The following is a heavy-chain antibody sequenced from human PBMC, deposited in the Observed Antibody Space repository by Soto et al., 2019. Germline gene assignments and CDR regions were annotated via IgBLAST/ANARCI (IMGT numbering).Heavy chain of an antibody. Sequence: PSETLSLTCTVSGGYISSGGYYWGWIRQQPGQGLEWIGDIHNLRSTYYKPVLKSGVNIAVDTSKNRFSLKLSSVTATYTAVYYCSRDQYYYDSGKDGMKVWGQGTTVTVSS. CDR1: GGYISSGGYY. J-gene: IGHJ6*01. V-gene: IGHV4-31*03. CDR3: SRDQYYYDSGKDGMKV. D-gene: IGHD3-10*01. CDR2: IHNLRST.